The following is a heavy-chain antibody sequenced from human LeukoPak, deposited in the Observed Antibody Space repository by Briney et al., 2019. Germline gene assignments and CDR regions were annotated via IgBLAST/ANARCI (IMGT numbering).Heavy chain of an antibody. J-gene: IGHJ4*02. CDR3: ARVYCSSTSCPIGPFDY. CDR1: GFTFSSYA. CDR2: IYYSGST. Sequence: GSLRLSCAASGFTFSSYAMSWVRQPPGKGLEWIGYIYYSGSTNYNPSLKSRVTISVDTSKNQFSLKLSSVTAADTAVYYCARVYCSSTSCPIGPFDYWGQGTLVTVSS. V-gene: IGHV4-59*01. D-gene: IGHD2-2*01.